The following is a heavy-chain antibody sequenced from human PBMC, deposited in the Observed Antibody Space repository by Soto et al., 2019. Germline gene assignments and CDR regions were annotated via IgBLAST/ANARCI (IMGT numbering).Heavy chain of an antibody. CDR1: GYSFTSYW. Sequence: PGESLKISCKGSGYSFTSYWIIWVRQMPGKGLEWMGRIDPSDSYTNYSPSFQGHVTISADKSISTAYLQWSSLKASDTAMYYCARHEFESYSSGWYPYWGQGTLVTVSS. CDR2: IDPSDSYT. V-gene: IGHV5-10-1*01. CDR3: ARHEFESYSSGWYPY. D-gene: IGHD6-19*01. J-gene: IGHJ4*02.